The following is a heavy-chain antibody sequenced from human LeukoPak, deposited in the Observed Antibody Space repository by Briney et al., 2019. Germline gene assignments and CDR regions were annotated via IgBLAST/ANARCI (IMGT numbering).Heavy chain of an antibody. CDR3: AVKYYDSSGYYGLFDY. Sequence: KPSETLSLTCAVSGGSISSSNWWSWVRQPPGKGLEWIGEIYHSGSTNYNPSLKSRVTISVDKSKNQFSLKLSSVTAADTAVYYCAVKYYDSSGYYGLFDYWGQGTLVTVSS. D-gene: IGHD3-22*01. J-gene: IGHJ4*02. CDR1: GGSISSSNW. CDR2: IYHSGST. V-gene: IGHV4-4*02.